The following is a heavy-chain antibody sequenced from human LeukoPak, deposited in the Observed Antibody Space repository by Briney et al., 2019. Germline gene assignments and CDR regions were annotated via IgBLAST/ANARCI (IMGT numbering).Heavy chain of an antibody. Sequence: GGSLRLSCAVSGFSVSSNYMNWVRQAPGKGLEWVSVFYSGDNTYYADSVKGRFAISRDSSKNTLYLQMNSLRAEDTAVYYCARDWVRGESTVKYYFDYWGQGTLVTVSS. CDR3: ARDWVRGESTVKYYFDY. V-gene: IGHV3-66*01. D-gene: IGHD4-17*01. CDR1: GFSVSSNY. J-gene: IGHJ4*02. CDR2: FYSGDNT.